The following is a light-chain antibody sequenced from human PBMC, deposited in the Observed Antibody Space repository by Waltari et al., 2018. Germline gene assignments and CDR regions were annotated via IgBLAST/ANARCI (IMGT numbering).Light chain of an antibody. CDR2: EVT. CDR1: SSDIGGYNY. V-gene: IGLV2-8*01. J-gene: IGLJ2*01. CDR3: SSYAGSNDVA. Sequence: QSALTQPPSASGSPGQSVPIPCTGTSSDIGGYNYVYWYQQRPGKAPKLLIYEVTKRPSGVPDLYSGSKSANTASLTVCGLQADDDADYYCSSYAGSNDVAFGGRTELAVL.